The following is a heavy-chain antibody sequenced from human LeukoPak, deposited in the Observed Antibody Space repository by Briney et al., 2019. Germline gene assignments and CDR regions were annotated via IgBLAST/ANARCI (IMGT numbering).Heavy chain of an antibody. CDR1: GFTFSSYA. D-gene: IGHD1-26*01. Sequence: PGGSLRLSCAASGFTFSSYAMSWVRQAPGKGLEWVSAISGSGGSTYYADSVKGRFTISRDNSKNTLYLQMNSLRAEDTAVYYCARAQTPLGVGARSSYYYYYGMDVWGQGTTVTVSS. J-gene: IGHJ6*02. V-gene: IGHV3-23*01. CDR2: ISGSGGST. CDR3: ARAQTPLGVGARSSYYYYYGMDV.